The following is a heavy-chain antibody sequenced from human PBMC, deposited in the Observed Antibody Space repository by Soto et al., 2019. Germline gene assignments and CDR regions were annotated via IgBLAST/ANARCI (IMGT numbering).Heavy chain of an antibody. Sequence: EVQLVESGGGLVQPGGSLRLSCAASGFTFSSYWMSWVRQAPGKGLEWVANIKQDGSEKYYVDSVKGRFTISRDNAKKSLYLQMNSLRDEDTAVYYCARDAGRWPGGAFDIWGQGTMVTVSS. CDR1: GFTFSSYW. D-gene: IGHD2-15*01. J-gene: IGHJ3*02. V-gene: IGHV3-7*01. CDR2: IKQDGSEK. CDR3: ARDAGRWPGGAFDI.